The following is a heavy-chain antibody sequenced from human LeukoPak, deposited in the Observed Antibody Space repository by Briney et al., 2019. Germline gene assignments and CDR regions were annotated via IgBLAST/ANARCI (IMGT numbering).Heavy chain of an antibody. CDR1: GFTFSSYW. J-gene: IGHJ4*02. V-gene: IGHV3-7*01. D-gene: IGHD5-18*01. Sequence: PGGSLRLSCAASGFTFSSYWMTWIRQAPGKGLEWVANIKQDGSEKYYVDSVKGRFTISRDNAKNSLYLQMNSLRAEDTPVYYCARDTGGGYSCYDCWGQGTLVTVSS. CDR3: ARDTGGGYSCYDC. CDR2: IKQDGSEK.